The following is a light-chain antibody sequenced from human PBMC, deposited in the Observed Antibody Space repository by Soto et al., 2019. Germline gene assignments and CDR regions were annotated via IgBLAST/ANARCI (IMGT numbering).Light chain of an antibody. CDR2: EVS. J-gene: IGLJ2*01. CDR1: SSDVGGYNY. V-gene: IGLV2-8*01. CDR3: SSYAGSNNLV. Sequence: QSALTQPPSAAGSPGQSVTLSCTGTSSDVGGYNYVSWYQQHTGKAPKLMIYEVSKRPSGVPDRFSGSKSGNTASLPVAGLQAEDEADYYCSSYAGSNNLVFGGGTKLTVL.